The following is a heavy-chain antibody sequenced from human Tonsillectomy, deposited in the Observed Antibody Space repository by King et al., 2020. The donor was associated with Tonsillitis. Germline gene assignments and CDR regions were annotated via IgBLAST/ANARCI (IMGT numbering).Heavy chain of an antibody. Sequence: RLVQSGAEVKKPGSSVKVSCKASGGTFSSYGVSWVRQAPGQGLECMGGIIPIFGPANYAQRFQGRVTITADESTSTAYMELSSLRSEDTALYYCASSLLPYGLDVWGQGTTVTVSS. CDR2: IIPIFGPA. V-gene: IGHV1-69*01. J-gene: IGHJ6*02. CDR3: ASSLLPYGLDV. CDR1: GGTFSSYG.